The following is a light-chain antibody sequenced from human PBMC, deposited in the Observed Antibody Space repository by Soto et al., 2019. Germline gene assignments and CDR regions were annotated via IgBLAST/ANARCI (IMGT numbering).Light chain of an antibody. J-gene: IGKJ2*01. CDR2: DTS. CDR1: QSVSNVY. CDR3: QQYSSSHRT. Sequence: EIVLTQSPGTLSLSPGERATLSCRASQSVSNVYLAWYQQTPGQAPRLLIYDTSNMATGIPDRFSGSGSGTDCTLTISRREPEDVAVYYCQQYSSSHRTFGQGTKLEIK. V-gene: IGKV3-20*01.